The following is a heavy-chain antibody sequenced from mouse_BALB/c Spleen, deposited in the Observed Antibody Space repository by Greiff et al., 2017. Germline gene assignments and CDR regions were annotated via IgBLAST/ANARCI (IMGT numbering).Heavy chain of an antibody. Sequence: EVHLVESGPGLVKPSQSLSLTCTVTGYSITSDYAWNWIRQFPGNKLEWMGYISYSGSTSYNPSLKSRISITRDTSKNQFFLQLNSVTTEDTATYYCARSVTGTFAYWGQGTLVTVSA. CDR1: GYSITSDYA. CDR3: ARSVTGTFAY. CDR2: ISYSGST. J-gene: IGHJ3*01. V-gene: IGHV3-2*02. D-gene: IGHD4-1*01.